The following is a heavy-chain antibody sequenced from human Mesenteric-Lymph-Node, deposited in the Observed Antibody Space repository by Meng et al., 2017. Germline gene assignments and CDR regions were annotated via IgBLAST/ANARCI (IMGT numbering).Heavy chain of an antibody. D-gene: IGHD3-22*01. CDR3: AKHWRDYDTRGWGLITN. V-gene: IGHV3-23*01. CDR2: ISGTGERT. CDR1: GFTFSSYA. Sequence: GGSLRLSCAASGFTFSSYAMSWVRQAPGKGLDWVSGISGTGERTYHADSVKGRFTISRDISKKTMYLHMNSLRAEDTAIYYCAKHWRDYDTRGWGLITNWGQGTLVTVSS. J-gene: IGHJ4*02.